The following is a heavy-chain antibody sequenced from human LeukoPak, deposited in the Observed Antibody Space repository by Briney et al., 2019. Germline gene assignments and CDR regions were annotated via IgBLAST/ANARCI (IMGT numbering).Heavy chain of an antibody. CDR2: ISGSGDTT. CDR3: ARDRVGLLWFGESKHYYMDV. CDR1: GFTFSSYS. Sequence: GGSLRLSCAASGFTFSSYSMSWVRQAPGKGLEWVSAISGSGDTTYYADSVKGRFTISRDNAKNSLYPQMNSLRAEDTAVYYCARDRVGLLWFGESKHYYMDVWGKGTTVTISS. V-gene: IGHV3-48*04. J-gene: IGHJ6*03. D-gene: IGHD3-10*01.